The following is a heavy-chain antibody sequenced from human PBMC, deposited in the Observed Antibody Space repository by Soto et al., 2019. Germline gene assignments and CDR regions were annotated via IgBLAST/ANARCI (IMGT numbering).Heavy chain of an antibody. J-gene: IGHJ4*02. CDR2: ISSSSSYI. CDR1: GFTFSSYS. D-gene: IGHD5-12*01. V-gene: IGHV3-21*01. CDR3: VKSRGGNNFDFFD. Sequence: PGGSLRLSCAASGFTFSSYSMNWVRQAPGKGLEWVSSISSSSSYIYYADSVKGRFTISRDNAKNSLYLQMNSLRAEDTAVYYCVKSRGGNNFDFFDWGQGAMVTVSS.